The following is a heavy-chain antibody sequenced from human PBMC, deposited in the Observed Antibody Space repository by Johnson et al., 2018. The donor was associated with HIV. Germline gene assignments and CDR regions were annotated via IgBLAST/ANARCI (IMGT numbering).Heavy chain of an antibody. V-gene: IGHV3-7*01. CDR3: ARAQLIFPQNAFDF. Sequence: VQLVESGGGLVQRGGSLRLSCAASGFTFRSSWMTWVRQAPGMGLEWVANIKLDGSDKYYVDSVKGRFTISRDNTKNPVYLLMNSLRVEDTALYYCARAQLIFPQNAFDFWCQGTMVTVSS. D-gene: IGHD3-3*02. J-gene: IGHJ3*01. CDR1: GFTFRSSW. CDR2: IKLDGSDK.